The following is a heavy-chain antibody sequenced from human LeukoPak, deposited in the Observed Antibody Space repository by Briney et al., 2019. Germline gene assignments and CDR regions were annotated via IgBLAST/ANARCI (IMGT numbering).Heavy chain of an antibody. CDR2: IYYSGST. Sequence: SETLSLTCTVSGGSISSSSYYWGWIRQPPGQGLEWIGSIYYSGSTYYNPSLKSRVTISVDTSKNQFSLKLSSVTAADTAVYYCARSLVAAQLLLSNWFDPWGQGTLVTVSS. CDR1: GGSISSSSYY. J-gene: IGHJ5*02. V-gene: IGHV4-39*01. CDR3: ARSLVAAQLLLSNWFDP. D-gene: IGHD2-2*01.